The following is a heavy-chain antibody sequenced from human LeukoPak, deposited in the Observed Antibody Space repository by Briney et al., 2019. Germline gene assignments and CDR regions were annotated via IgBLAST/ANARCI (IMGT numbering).Heavy chain of an antibody. J-gene: IGHJ4*02. CDR3: AKVRYYDSSGYYY. CDR1: GFTFSSYA. D-gene: IGHD3-22*01. CDR2: ISGSGGST. Sequence: GGSLRLSCAASGFTFSSYAMSWVRQAPGKGLEWVSAISGSGGSTYYAGSVKGRFTISRDNSKNTLYLQMNSLRAEDTAVYYCAKVRYYDSSGYYYWGQGTLVTVSS. V-gene: IGHV3-23*01.